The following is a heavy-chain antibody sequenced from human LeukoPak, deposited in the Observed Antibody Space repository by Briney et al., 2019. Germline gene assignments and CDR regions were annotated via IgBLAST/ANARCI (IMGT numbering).Heavy chain of an antibody. CDR1: GYTFTSYG. D-gene: IGHD3-16*01. J-gene: IGHJ4*02. Sequence: ASVKVSCKASGYTFTSYGISWVRQAPGQGLEWMGIINPSGGSTSYAQKFQGRVTMTRDMSTSTVYMELSSLRSEDTAVYYCARVGGREIWGQGTLVTVSS. CDR2: INPSGGST. V-gene: IGHV1-46*01. CDR3: ARVGGREI.